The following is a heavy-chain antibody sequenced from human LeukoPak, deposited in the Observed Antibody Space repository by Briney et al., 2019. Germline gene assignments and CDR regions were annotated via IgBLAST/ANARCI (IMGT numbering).Heavy chain of an antibody. CDR2: ISYDGSIK. CDR3: ARDRGYCSGGSCPLDY. D-gene: IGHD2-15*01. V-gene: IGHV3-30-3*01. CDR1: GFTFTNYA. J-gene: IGHJ4*02. Sequence: GGSLRLSCAASGFTFTNYAIHWVRQAPGKGLEWVALISYDGSIKYYADSVKGRFTISRGNSKNTLYLQMNSLRAEDTAVYYCARDRGYCSGGSCPLDYWGQGTLVTVSS.